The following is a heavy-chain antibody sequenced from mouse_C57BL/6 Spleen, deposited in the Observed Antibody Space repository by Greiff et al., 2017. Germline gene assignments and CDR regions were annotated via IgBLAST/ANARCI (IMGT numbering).Heavy chain of an antibody. CDR2: ISDGGSYT. CDR1: GFTFSSYA. CDR3: ARSPAYYSNYGAMDY. V-gene: IGHV5-4*01. D-gene: IGHD2-5*01. J-gene: IGHJ4*01. Sequence: EVQLQQSGGGLVKPGGSLKLSCAASGFTFSSYAMSWVRQTPEKRLEWVATISDGGSYTYYPDNVKGRFTISRDNAKNNLYLQMSHLKSEDTAMYYCARSPAYYSNYGAMDYWGQGTSVTVSS.